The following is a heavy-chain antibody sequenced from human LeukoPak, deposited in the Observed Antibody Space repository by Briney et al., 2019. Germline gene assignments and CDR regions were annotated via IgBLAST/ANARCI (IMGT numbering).Heavy chain of an antibody. CDR1: GGSISSGDYY. Sequence: PSETLSLTCTVSGGSISSGDYYWSWIRQPPGKGLEWIGYIYYSGSTYYNPSLKSRVTISVDTSKNQFSLKLSSVTAADTAVYYCARDWPPGYYGSGNSDAFGIWGQGTMVTVSS. CDR2: IYYSGST. V-gene: IGHV4-30-4*08. CDR3: ARDWPPGYYGSGNSDAFGI. D-gene: IGHD3-10*01. J-gene: IGHJ3*02.